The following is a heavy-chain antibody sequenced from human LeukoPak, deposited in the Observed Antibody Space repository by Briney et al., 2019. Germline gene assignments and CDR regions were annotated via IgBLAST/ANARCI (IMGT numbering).Heavy chain of an antibody. CDR1: GYSFTTYF. CDR3: ARDLADPSKDRYCSGGSCYYYYYGMDV. Sequence: ASVKVSCKASGYSFTTYFIRWVRHALGQGLEWRGIIIPSDGITSYAQKFQGRVTMTRDTSTSTVYMELSSLRSEDTAVYYCARDLADPSKDRYCSGGSCYYYYYGMDVWGQGTTVTVSS. D-gene: IGHD2-15*01. CDR2: IIPSDGIT. V-gene: IGHV1-46*01. J-gene: IGHJ6*02.